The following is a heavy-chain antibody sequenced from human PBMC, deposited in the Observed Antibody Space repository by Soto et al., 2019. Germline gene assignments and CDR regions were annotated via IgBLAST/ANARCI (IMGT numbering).Heavy chain of an antibody. J-gene: IGHJ6*02. Sequence: PGGSLRLSCAASGFIFSDYTTTWVRQAPGRGLEFVSHISSSGGAIFYAESVKGRFTVSRDNAKNSLYLQMNSLRDEDTAVYFCARDHGGSTWFVGVYYFFGMDVWGQGTAVTVSS. V-gene: IGHV3-48*02. D-gene: IGHD6-13*01. CDR3: ARDHGGSTWFVGVYYFFGMDV. CDR2: ISSSGGAI. CDR1: GFIFSDYT.